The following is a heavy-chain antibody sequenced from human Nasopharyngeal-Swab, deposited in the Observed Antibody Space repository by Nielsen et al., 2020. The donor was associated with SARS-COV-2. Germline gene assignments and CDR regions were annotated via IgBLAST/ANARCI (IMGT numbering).Heavy chain of an antibody. CDR2: IYNNEST. CDR1: GGSISSGGFY. V-gene: IGHV4-31*03. Sequence: SETLSLTCTVSGGSISSGGFYWTYIRQHPGRGLEWIGYIYNNESTYYNPSLKSRAIISVDTSKNQFSLKLSSVTAADTAVYYCARGRRYNWNDRFDYWGQGTLVTVSS. J-gene: IGHJ4*02. D-gene: IGHD1-1*01. CDR3: ARGRRYNWNDRFDY.